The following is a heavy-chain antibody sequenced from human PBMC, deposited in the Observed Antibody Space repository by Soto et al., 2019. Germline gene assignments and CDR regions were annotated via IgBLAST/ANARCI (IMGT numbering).Heavy chain of an antibody. J-gene: IGHJ5*02. CDR3: AGGSGWLSDS. Sequence: EVQPVESGGGLVQPGGSLRLSCAASGFTFSTYWMSWVRQAPGKGLEWVAIIKQDGSEKLYVDSLKGRFTISRDNAKSSLYLQMNSLRAEDTAVYYCAGGSGWLSDSWGQGTLVIVSS. D-gene: IGHD3-3*01. V-gene: IGHV3-7*05. CDR1: GFTFSTYW. CDR2: IKQDGSEK.